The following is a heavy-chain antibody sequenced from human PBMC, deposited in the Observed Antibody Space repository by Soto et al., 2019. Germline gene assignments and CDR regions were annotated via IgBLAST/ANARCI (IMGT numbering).Heavy chain of an antibody. J-gene: IGHJ6*02. V-gene: IGHV3-23*01. CDR1: GFTFSSYA. CDR3: AKDRSMVRGVIPSYYGMDV. CDR2: ISGSGGNT. D-gene: IGHD3-10*01. Sequence: EVQLLESGGGLVQPGGSLRLSCAASGFTFSSYAMSWVRQAPGKGLEWVSAISGSGGNTYYADSVKGRFIISRDNSKNTLYLQMNSLRAEDTAVYYCAKDRSMVRGVIPSYYGMDVWDQGTTVTVSS.